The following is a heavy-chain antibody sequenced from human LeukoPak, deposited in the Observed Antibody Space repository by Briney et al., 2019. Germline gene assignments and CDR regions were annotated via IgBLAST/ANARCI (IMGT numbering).Heavy chain of an antibody. CDR1: GGSFSGYY. J-gene: IGHJ4*02. CDR2: INHSGST. D-gene: IGHD3-22*01. Sequence: KTSETLSLTCAVYGGSFSGYYWSWIRQPPGKGLEWIGEINHSGSTNYNPSLKSRVTISVDTSKNQFSLKLSSVTAADTAVYYCAREGGDGYSAIDYWGQGTLVTVSS. V-gene: IGHV4-34*01. CDR3: AREGGDGYSAIDY.